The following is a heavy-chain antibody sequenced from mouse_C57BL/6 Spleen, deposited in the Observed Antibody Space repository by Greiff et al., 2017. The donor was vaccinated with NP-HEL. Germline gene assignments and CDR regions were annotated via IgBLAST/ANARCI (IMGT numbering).Heavy chain of an antibody. J-gene: IGHJ3*01. Sequence: EVKLQESGPGLVKPSQSLSLTCSVTGYSITSGYYWNWIRQFPGNKLEWMGYISYDGSNNYNPSLINRISITRDTSKNQFFLKLNSVTTEDTATYYCARDAAYWGQGTLVTVSA. CDR1: GYSITSGYY. CDR3: ARDAAY. V-gene: IGHV3-6*01. CDR2: ISYDGSN.